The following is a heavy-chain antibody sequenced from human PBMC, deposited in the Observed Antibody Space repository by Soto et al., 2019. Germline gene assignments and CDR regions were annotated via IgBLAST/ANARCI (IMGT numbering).Heavy chain of an antibody. CDR3: AHLDSSGYFDY. Sequence: SGPTLVKPTQTLTLTCTFSGFSLSTSGVGVGWIRQPPGKALEWLALIYWDDDKRYRPSLKNRLTITKDTSKNQVVLTMTNMDPVDTATYYCAHLDSSGYFDYWGQGTLVTVSS. V-gene: IGHV2-5*02. CDR1: GFSLSTSGVG. CDR2: IYWDDDK. D-gene: IGHD6-19*01. J-gene: IGHJ4*02.